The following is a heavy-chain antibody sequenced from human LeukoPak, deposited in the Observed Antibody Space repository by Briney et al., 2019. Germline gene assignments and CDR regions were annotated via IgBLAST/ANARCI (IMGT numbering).Heavy chain of an antibody. Sequence: SVKVSCKASGYTFTGYYMHWVRQAPGQGLEWMGGIIPISGSSNYAQKFQGRVTITADESTTTAYMELSSLRSEDTAVYYCARVTHTELATWFDPWGQGTLVTVSS. CDR2: IIPISGSS. J-gene: IGHJ5*02. V-gene: IGHV1-69*13. CDR3: ARVTHTELATWFDP. D-gene: IGHD5-18*01. CDR1: GYTFTGYY.